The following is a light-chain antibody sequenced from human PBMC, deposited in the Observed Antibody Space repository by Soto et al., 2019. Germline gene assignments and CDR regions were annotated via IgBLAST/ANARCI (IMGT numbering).Light chain of an antibody. J-gene: IGLJ1*01. Sequence: QSALTQPAPVSASPGQSTTISCTGNNTDVGGYNYVSWYQQHPGKAPELMIYEVSHRPSGVSNRFSGSKSDNTASLTISGLQAEDEADYYCSSYTSISTLYVFGTGTKVTVL. V-gene: IGLV2-14*01. CDR2: EVS. CDR1: NTDVGGYNY. CDR3: SSYTSISTLYV.